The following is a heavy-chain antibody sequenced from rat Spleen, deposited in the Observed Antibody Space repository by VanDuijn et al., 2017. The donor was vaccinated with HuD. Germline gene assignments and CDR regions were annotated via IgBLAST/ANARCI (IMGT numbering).Heavy chain of an antibody. V-gene: IGHV3-3*01. CDR2: LNSAGIT. CDR3: ARSGGSWFAY. D-gene: IGHD1-11*01. Sequence: EVQLQESGPVLVKPSQSLSLTCSVTDYSITSSYRWSWIRKFPGNKLEWMGYLNSAGITNYNPSLKSRLSITRDPSNNQFILQVNSVTTEETATYYCARSGGSWFAYWGRGTLVTVSS. J-gene: IGHJ3*01. CDR1: DYSITSSYR.